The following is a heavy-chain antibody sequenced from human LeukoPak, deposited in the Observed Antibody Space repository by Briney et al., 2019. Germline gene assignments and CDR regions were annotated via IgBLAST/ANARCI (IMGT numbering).Heavy chain of an antibody. CDR2: ISGSGGST. J-gene: IGHJ4*02. CDR1: GFTFTTYA. D-gene: IGHD2-2*01. V-gene: IGHV3-23*01. CDR3: AKGRPPSNVAAAEY. Sequence: PGGSLRLSCAASGFTFTTYAMNWVRQAPGKGLEWVSAISGSGGSTYYADSVKGRFTISRDNSKNILYLQMNSLRAEDTAVYYCAKGRPPSNVAAAEYWGQGTLVTVSS.